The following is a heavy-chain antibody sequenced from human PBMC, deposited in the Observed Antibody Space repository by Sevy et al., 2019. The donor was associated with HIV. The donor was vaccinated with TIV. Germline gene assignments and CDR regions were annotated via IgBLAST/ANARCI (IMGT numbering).Heavy chain of an antibody. J-gene: IGHJ4*02. V-gene: IGHV3-21*01. CDR2: IGSSNSYI. Sequence: GKSLKISCAASGFSFSSYSVSWVRQAPGKGLEWVASIGSSNSYIYYADSVKGRFTISRDNAKNSLFLHMNTLRAEDTAVYYCARSYSSSWYILYYFEYWGQGTPVTVSS. CDR1: GFSFSSYS. CDR3: ARSYSSSWYILYYFEY. D-gene: IGHD6-13*01.